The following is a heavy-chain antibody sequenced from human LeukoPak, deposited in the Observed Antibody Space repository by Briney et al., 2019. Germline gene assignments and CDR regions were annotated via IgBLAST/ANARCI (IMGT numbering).Heavy chain of an antibody. CDR2: IYHSGST. CDR3: ARGLGMRAWFDP. CDR1: GGSISSSDYY. J-gene: IGHJ5*02. Sequence: PSETLSLTCTVSGGSISSSDYYWGWIRQPPGRRLEWIGDIYHSGSTNYNPSLKSRVTISVDTSKNQFSLKLSSVTAADTAVYYCARGLGMRAWFDPWGQGTLVTVSS. V-gene: IGHV4-61*08. D-gene: IGHD7-27*01.